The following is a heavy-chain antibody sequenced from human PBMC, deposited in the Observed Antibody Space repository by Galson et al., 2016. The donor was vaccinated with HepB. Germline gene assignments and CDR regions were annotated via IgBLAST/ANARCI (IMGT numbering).Heavy chain of an antibody. D-gene: IGHD3-3*01. J-gene: IGHJ5*02. V-gene: IGHV1-18*01. CDR2: ISPYNANT. Sequence: SVKVSCKASGYTFTSYGFSWVRQAPGQGLEWMGWISPYNANTILALRFQGRVTMTRNTSISTAYMELSSLRSDDTAVYYCAGLNYYDFWSGYYSDGPWGQGRLVTVSS. CDR3: AGLNYYDFWSGYYSDGP. CDR1: GYTFTSYG.